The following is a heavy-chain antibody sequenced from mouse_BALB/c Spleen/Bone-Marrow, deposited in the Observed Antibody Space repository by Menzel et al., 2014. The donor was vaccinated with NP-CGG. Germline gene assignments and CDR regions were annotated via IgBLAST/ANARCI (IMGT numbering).Heavy chain of an antibody. CDR3: SRLYYYGSFAY. CDR2: INPDSSTI. Sequence: EVMLVESGGGLVQPGGPLKLSCAASGFDFSRYWMSWVRQAPGKGLEWIGEINPDSSTINYTPSLKDKFITSRDNAKNTLYLQMSKVRSEDTALYYCSRLYYYGSFAYWGQGTLVTVSA. CDR1: GFDFSRYW. D-gene: IGHD1-1*01. V-gene: IGHV4-1*02. J-gene: IGHJ3*01.